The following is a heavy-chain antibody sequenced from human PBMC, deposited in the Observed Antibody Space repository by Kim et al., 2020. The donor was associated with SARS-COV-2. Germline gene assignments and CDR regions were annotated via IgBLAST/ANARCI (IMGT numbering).Heavy chain of an antibody. Sequence: GGSLRLSCAASGFTFSSYAMQWVRQATGKGLEWVAVISYDGSNKYYVDSVKGRFTISRDNSKNTLYLQMNSLRAEDTAVYYCARAPVRYGDYFDYWGQGTLVTVSS. CDR2: ISYDGSNK. CDR3: ARAPVRYGDYFDY. J-gene: IGHJ4*02. CDR1: GFTFSSYA. D-gene: IGHD4-17*01. V-gene: IGHV3-30*04.